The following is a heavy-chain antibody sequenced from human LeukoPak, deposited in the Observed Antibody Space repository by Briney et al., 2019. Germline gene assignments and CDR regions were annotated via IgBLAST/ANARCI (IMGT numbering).Heavy chain of an antibody. Sequence: SETPSLTCTVSGGSISSYYWSWIRQPPGKGLEWIGYIYYSGSTNYNPSLKSRVTISVDTSKNQFSLKLSSVTAADTAVYYCARSGDYSPEFDPWGQGTLVTVSS. J-gene: IGHJ5*02. CDR3: ARSGDYSPEFDP. CDR2: IYYSGST. V-gene: IGHV4-59*08. D-gene: IGHD4-17*01. CDR1: GGSISSYY.